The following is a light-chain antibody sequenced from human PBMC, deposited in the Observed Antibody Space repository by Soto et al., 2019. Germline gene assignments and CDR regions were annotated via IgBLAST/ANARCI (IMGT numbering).Light chain of an antibody. Sequence: SALTQPASVSGSPGQSITISCTGTSSDVGSYNLVSWYQQHPGKAPKLMIYEGSKRPSGVSNRFSGSKSGNTASLTISGLQAEDEADYYCSSYAGSNIWVFGPGTKVTVL. CDR3: SSYAGSNIWV. J-gene: IGLJ1*01. CDR2: EGS. V-gene: IGLV2-23*01. CDR1: SSDVGSYNL.